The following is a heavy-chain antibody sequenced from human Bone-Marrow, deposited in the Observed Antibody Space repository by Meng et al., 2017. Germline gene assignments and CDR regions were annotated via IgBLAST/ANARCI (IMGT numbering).Heavy chain of an antibody. D-gene: IGHD3-22*01. CDR2: INPSGGST. Sequence: ASVKVSCKASGYTFISYYMHWVRQAPGQGLEWMGIINPSGGSTSYAQKFQGRVTMTRDTSTSTVYMELGSLRSEDTAVYYCARVSDYYDSSGNYSTFDYWGQRTLVTVSS. CDR3: ARVSDYYDSSGNYSTFDY. V-gene: IGHV1-46*01. CDR1: GYTFISYY. J-gene: IGHJ4*02.